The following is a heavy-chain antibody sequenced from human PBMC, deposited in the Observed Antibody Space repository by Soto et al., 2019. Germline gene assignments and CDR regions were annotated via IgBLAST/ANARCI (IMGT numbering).Heavy chain of an antibody. CDR1: GFTFSSYG. J-gene: IGHJ4*02. V-gene: IGHV3-30*18. Sequence: PGGSLRLSCAASGFTFSSYGMHWVRQAPGKGLEWVAVISYDGSNKYYADSVKGRFTISRDNSKNTLYLQMNSLRAEDTAVYYCAKGGGYYGSGLNPFFPGHYFDDWGQGTLGTVSS. D-gene: IGHD3-10*01. CDR3: AKGGGYYGSGLNPFFPGHYFDD. CDR2: ISYDGSNK.